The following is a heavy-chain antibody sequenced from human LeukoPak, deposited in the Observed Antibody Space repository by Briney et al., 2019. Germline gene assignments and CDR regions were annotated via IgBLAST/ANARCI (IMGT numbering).Heavy chain of an antibody. V-gene: IGHV4-39*07. Sequence: SETLSLTCTVSVGSIRNNNYYWAWIRRPPGKGLEWIGSVSHSGTTYYNPSLQSRVTISVDTSKNQFSLKLSSVTAADTAVYYCARSYYYGSGSSRAFHIWGQGTMVTVSS. D-gene: IGHD3-10*01. CDR2: VSHSGTT. CDR3: ARSYYYGSGSSRAFHI. CDR1: VGSIRNNNYY. J-gene: IGHJ3*02.